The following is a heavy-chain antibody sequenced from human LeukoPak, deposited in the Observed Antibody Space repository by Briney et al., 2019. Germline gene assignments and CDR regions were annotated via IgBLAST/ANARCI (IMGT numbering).Heavy chain of an antibody. CDR1: GYPFTAYN. Sequence: GASVKVSCKASGYPFTAYNKHWVRQAPGQGLEWMGWIDPNSGGTYYAQKFQGRVTMTRDTSISTAYMELSRLRSDDTAVYYCASISGSYFNYYDMDVWGQGTTVTVSS. CDR3: ASISGSYFNYYDMDV. V-gene: IGHV1-2*02. D-gene: IGHD1-26*01. CDR2: IDPNSGGT. J-gene: IGHJ6*02.